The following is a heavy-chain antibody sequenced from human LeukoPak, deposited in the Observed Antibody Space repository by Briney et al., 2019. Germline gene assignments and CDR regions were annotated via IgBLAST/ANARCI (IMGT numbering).Heavy chain of an antibody. CDR1: GFTFSSYS. CDR2: ISSSSSYI. Sequence: GGSLRLSCAASGFTFSSYSMNWVRQAPGKGLEWVSSISSSSSYIYYADSVKGRFTISRDNAKNSLYLQMSSLRAEDTAVSYCARGSTYYDFWSGLSFGYWGQGTLVTVSS. J-gene: IGHJ4*02. D-gene: IGHD3-3*01. V-gene: IGHV3-21*01. CDR3: ARGSTYYDFWSGLSFGY.